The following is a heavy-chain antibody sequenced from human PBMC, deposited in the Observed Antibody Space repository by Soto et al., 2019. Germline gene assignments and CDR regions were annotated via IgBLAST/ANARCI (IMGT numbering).Heavy chain of an antibody. CDR3: AASSSSDNY. J-gene: IGHJ4*02. CDR2: ISWNSGSI. D-gene: IGHD6-6*01. V-gene: IGHV3-9*01. Sequence: PGGSLRLSCAASGFTFDDYAMHWVRQAPGKGLEWVSGISWNSGSIGYADSVKGRFTISRDNAKNSLYLQMNSLRAGDTALYYCAASSSSDNYWGQGTLVTVSS. CDR1: GFTFDDYA.